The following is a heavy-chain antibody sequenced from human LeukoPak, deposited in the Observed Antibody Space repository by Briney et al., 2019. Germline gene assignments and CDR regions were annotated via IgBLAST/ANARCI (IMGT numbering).Heavy chain of an antibody. D-gene: IGHD3-10*01. CDR3: AREVEITMVRGVIGPMDV. CDR2: IYYSGNT. CDR1: GGSISSYY. J-gene: IGHJ6*02. V-gene: IGHV4-59*01. Sequence: PSETLSLTCTVSGGSISSYYWSWIRQPPGKGLEWIGYIYYSGNTNYNPSLRSRVTISVDMSKNQFSLKVNSVTAADTAAYYCAREVEITMVRGVIGPMDVWGQGTTVTVSS.